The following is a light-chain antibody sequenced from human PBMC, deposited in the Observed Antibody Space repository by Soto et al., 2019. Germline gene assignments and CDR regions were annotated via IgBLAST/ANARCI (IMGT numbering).Light chain of an antibody. J-gene: IGLJ2*01. Sequence: QSALTQPPSASGSPGQSVTISCTGTTGDIGAFNYVSWYQQRPGKAPKLMISEVSKRQSGVPDRFSGSKSGNTASLTVSGLQAEDEADYYCSSHAGRNKNIVFGGGTKVTVL. CDR2: EVS. CDR1: TGDIGAFNY. V-gene: IGLV2-8*01. CDR3: SSHAGRNKNIV.